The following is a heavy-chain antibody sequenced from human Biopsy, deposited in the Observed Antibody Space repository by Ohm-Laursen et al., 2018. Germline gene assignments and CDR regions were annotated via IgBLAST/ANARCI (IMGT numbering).Heavy chain of an antibody. CDR3: ARESALAGDFDS. V-gene: IGHV4-61*01. D-gene: IGHD6-19*01. J-gene: IGHJ4*02. CDR2: ISNIGST. Sequence: SETLSLTCTVSGASVTSGSYYWSWIRQPPGKGLEWLGSISNIGSTNYNTSLKSRVTISVDTSKNHFSLKLTSVNAADTAVYYCARESALAGDFDSWGQGTLVTVSS. CDR1: GASVTSGSYY.